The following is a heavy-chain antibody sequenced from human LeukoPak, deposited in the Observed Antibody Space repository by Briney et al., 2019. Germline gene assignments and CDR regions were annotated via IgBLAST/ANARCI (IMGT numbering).Heavy chain of an antibody. J-gene: IGHJ6*03. D-gene: IGHD5-12*01. CDR2: ISGSGGST. Sequence: GGSLRPSCAASGFTFSNYAMSWVPQAPGKGLGWVSAISGSGGSTYYADSVKGRFTISRDNSKNTLYLQMKSLRAEDTAVYYCAKGGGYEAQYYYYYLDVWGKGTTVTISS. V-gene: IGHV3-23*01. CDR3: AKGGGYEAQYYYYYLDV. CDR1: GFTFSNYA.